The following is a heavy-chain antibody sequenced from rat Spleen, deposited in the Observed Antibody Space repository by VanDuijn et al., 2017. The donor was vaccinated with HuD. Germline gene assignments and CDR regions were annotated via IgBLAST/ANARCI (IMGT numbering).Heavy chain of an antibody. D-gene: IGHD4-3*01. V-gene: IGHV5-7*01. CDR1: GFIFRNYD. Sequence: EVQLVESGGGLVQPGRSLKLSCAASGFIFRNYDMAWVRQAPTKGLEWVAYISYDGSSTYYRDSVKGRFTISRDNAKSTLYLQMDSLRSEDTATYYWARHNSGYGIFDYWGQGVMVTVSS. CDR2: ISYDGSST. J-gene: IGHJ2*01. CDR3: ARHNSGYGIFDY.